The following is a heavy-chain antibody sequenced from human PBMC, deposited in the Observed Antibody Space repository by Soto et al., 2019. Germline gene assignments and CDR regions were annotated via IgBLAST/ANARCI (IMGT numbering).Heavy chain of an antibody. CDR2: VKSKTDGGTT. Sequence: PGGSLRLSCAASGFIFSNAWINWVRQAPGKGLEWVGRVKSKTDGGTTDFAVPVKGRFAISRDDSKNMVYLEMNSLKTEDTAIYYCTTDSYMTNIIVRFEDWGHGTRVTVSS. J-gene: IGHJ4*01. V-gene: IGHV3-15*07. CDR1: GFIFSNAW. D-gene: IGHD4-17*01. CDR3: TTDSYMTNIIVRFED.